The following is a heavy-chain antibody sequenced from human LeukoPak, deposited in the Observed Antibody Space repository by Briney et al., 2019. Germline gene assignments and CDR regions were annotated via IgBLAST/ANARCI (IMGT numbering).Heavy chain of an antibody. CDR1: GFTFDDYA. CDR2: ISWNSGSI. D-gene: IGHD4-17*01. V-gene: IGHV3-9*01. Sequence: GGSLRLSCAASGFTFDDYAMHWVRQAPGKGLEWVSGISWNSGSIGYADSVKGRFTISRDNAKNSLYLQMNSLRAEDTALYYCAKVFYGADDYWGQGTLVTVSS. CDR3: AKVFYGADDY. J-gene: IGHJ4*02.